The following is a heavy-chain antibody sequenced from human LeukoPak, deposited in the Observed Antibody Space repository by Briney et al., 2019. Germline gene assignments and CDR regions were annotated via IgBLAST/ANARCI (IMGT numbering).Heavy chain of an antibody. CDR2: ISGSGGST. CDR1: GFTFSSYG. CDR3: AKGVLDYYGSGSYLTDY. J-gene: IGHJ4*02. V-gene: IGHV3-23*01. Sequence: GGSLRLSCAASGFTFSSYGMSWVRQAPGKGLEWVSAISGSGGSTYYADSVKGRFTISRDNSKNTLYLQMNSLRAEDTAVYYCAKGVLDYYGSGSYLTDYWGQGTLVTVSS. D-gene: IGHD3-10*01.